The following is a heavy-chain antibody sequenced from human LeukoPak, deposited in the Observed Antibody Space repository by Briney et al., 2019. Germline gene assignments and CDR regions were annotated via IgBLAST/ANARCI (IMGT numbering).Heavy chain of an antibody. D-gene: IGHD2-15*01. V-gene: IGHV4-4*07. Sequence: SETLSLTCTVSGGSFSDYYWSWIRQPAGKGLEWIGRIYTSGSTNYNPSLKSRVTMSLDMSKNQFSLKLNSVTAADTAVYYCARDLVAFDYWGQGALVIVSS. CDR3: ARDLVAFDY. CDR2: IYTSGST. J-gene: IGHJ4*02. CDR1: GGSFSDYY.